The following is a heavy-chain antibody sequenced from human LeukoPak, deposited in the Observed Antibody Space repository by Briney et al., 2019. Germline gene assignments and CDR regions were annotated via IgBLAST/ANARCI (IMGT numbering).Heavy chain of an antibody. V-gene: IGHV3-53*05. D-gene: IGHD3-10*01. CDR1: GFTVSSNY. CDR3: ARGGGSGSYYHGGNWFDP. CDR2: IYSGGAT. Sequence: GESLRLSCAASGFTVSSNYMSWVRQTPGKGLEWVSVIYSGGATYYADSVAGRFTISRDDSQNTLYLQMDSLRPADTAVYYCARGGGSGSYYHGGNWFDPWGQGTLVTVSS. J-gene: IGHJ5*02.